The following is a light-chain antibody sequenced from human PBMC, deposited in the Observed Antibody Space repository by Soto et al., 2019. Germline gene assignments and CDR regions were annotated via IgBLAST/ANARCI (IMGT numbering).Light chain of an antibody. J-gene: IGKJ2*01. CDR1: QSVSSSY. CDR2: ASS. CDR3: QQYGSSQYT. V-gene: IGKV3-20*01. Sequence: EIVLTQSPGNLSLSPGESATLSCRASQSVSSSYLAWYQQKPGQAPRLLIYASSSRATDIPDRFSGSGSGTDFTLTISRLDPEDFAVYYCQQYGSSQYTFGQGTKLEIK.